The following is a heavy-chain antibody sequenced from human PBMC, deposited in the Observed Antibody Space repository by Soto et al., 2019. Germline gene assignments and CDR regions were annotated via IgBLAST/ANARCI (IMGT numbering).Heavy chain of an antibody. CDR1: GLTLSRFA. D-gene: IGHD3-10*01. Sequence: QVQLVESGGGVVQPGRSLRLSCAASGLTLSRFAMHWVRQAPGKGLEWVAVIGYDGSNKDYADSVKGRFTSSRDNSKNTLDLQMDSLRPEDTAVYYCARDPVNYYGSLTYGMDVWGQGTTVTVSS. V-gene: IGHV3-30-3*01. CDR3: ARDPVNYYGSLTYGMDV. CDR2: IGYDGSNK. J-gene: IGHJ6*02.